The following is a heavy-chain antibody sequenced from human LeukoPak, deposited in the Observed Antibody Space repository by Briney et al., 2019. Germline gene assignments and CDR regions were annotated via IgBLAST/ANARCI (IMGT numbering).Heavy chain of an antibody. CDR2: ISAYNGNT. D-gene: IGHD2-8*01. J-gene: IGHJ4*02. V-gene: IGHV1-18*01. CDR3: ARDEGPAAEEVYYFDY. Sequence: APVKVSCQASVYTFTSYGISWVRQSPGQGLEWMRWISAYNGNTNYAQKLQGRVTMTTDTSTSTAYMELRSLRSDDTAVYYCARDEGPAAEEVYYFDYWRQGTLVTVSS. CDR1: VYTFTSYG.